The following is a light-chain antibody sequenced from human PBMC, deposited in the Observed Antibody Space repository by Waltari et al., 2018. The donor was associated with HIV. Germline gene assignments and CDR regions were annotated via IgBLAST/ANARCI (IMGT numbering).Light chain of an antibody. CDR3: CAYAGSTTYVI. CDR2: EVS. Sequence: QSALTQPASVSGSPGQSITISCTGTSSDVGGYNLVSWYQQHPGKAPQLMIYEVSKRPSGVSNRCSGCKSGNTASLTISGLQAEDEADYYCCAYAGSTTYVIFGGGTKLTVL. V-gene: IGLV2-23*02. CDR1: SSDVGGYNL. J-gene: IGLJ2*01.